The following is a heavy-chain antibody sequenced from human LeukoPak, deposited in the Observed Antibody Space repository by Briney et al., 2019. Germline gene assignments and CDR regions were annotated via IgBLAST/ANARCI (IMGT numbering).Heavy chain of an antibody. CDR3: ARGVGAFEV. Sequence: GGSLRLSCAASGFTFSLYSMNWVCQAPGKGLEWVSYISGSSTTEDHADSVKGRFTISRDNAKNSLYLQMSSLRAENTAAYYCARGVGAFEVWGQGTMVTVSS. CDR2: ISGSSTTE. CDR1: GFTFSLYS. D-gene: IGHD3-3*01. V-gene: IGHV3-48*01. J-gene: IGHJ3*01.